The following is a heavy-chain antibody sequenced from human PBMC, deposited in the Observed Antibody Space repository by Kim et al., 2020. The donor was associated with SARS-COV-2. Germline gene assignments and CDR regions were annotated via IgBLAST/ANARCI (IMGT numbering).Heavy chain of an antibody. Sequence: AQGFTGRFVFSLDTSVSTAYLQISSLKAEDTAVYYCARDTPGPESDYFDYWGQGTLVTVSS. CDR3: ARDTPGPESDYFDY. D-gene: IGHD2-15*01. J-gene: IGHJ4*02. V-gene: IGHV7-4-1*02.